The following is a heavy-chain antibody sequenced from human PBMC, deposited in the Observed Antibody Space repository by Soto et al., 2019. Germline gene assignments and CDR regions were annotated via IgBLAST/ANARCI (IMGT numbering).Heavy chain of an antibody. V-gene: IGHV1-69*06. CDR3: ARYNMITFGGIYPV. D-gene: IGHD3-16*01. CDR1: GGTFSSYA. J-gene: IGHJ6*02. Sequence: SVKVSCKASGGTFSSYAISWVRQAPGQGLEWMGGIIPIFGTANYAQKFQGRVTITADKSTSTAYMELSSLRSEDTAVYYCARYNMITFGGIYPVWGQGTTVPVSS. CDR2: IIPIFGTA.